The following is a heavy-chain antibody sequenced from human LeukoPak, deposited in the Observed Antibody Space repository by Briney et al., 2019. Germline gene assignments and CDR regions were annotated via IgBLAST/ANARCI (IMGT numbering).Heavy chain of an antibody. CDR3: AALEDYGDYEFVH. V-gene: IGHV1-24*01. CDR2: FDPEDGET. D-gene: IGHD4-17*01. Sequence: ASVKVSCKVSGYTLTELSMHWVRQAPGKGLEWMGGFDPEDGETVYAQKFQGRVTMTEDTSTDTAYMELSSLRSEDTAVYYCAALEDYGDYEFVHWGQGTLVTVSS. J-gene: IGHJ4*02. CDR1: GYTLTELS.